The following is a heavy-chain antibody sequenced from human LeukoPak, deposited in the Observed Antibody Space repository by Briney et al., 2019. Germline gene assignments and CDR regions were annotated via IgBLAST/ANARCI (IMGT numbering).Heavy chain of an antibody. CDR1: GGSISSGGYY. CDR3: ARGRSYTFDI. CDR2: IYYSGST. J-gene: IGHJ3*02. V-gene: IGHV4-31*03. Sequence: SETLSLTCTVSGGSISSGGYYWSWIRQHPGKGLEWIGYIYYSGSTYYNPSLKSRVTISVDTSKNQFSLKLSSVTAADTAVYYCARGRSYTFDIWGQGTMVTVSS. D-gene: IGHD2-2*02.